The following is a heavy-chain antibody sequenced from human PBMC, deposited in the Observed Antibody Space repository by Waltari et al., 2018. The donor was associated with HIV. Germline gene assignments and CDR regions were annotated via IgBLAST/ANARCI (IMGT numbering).Heavy chain of an antibody. V-gene: IGHV3-30*02. CDR3: AKDWAPGRDAIFDS. J-gene: IGHJ3*01. CDR2: VRYDGSHG. Sequence: QVHLVESGGAVVQPGGSLRLSCQASGVNLNIYNIHWVRQAPGRGWEGGEVVRYDGSHGYYGDSGKGRFTISRDNSKNAIFLEMTMLRLEDTAKYYCAKDWAPGRDAIFDSWGQGTLVTV. D-gene: IGHD1-26*01. CDR1: GVNLNIYN.